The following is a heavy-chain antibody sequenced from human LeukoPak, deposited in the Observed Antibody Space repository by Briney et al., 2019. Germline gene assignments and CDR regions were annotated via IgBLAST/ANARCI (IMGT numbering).Heavy chain of an antibody. V-gene: IGHV3-48*04. J-gene: IGHJ4*02. CDR3: ARGEWFDN. D-gene: IGHD3-3*01. CDR1: GFTFSSYT. Sequence: GGSLRLSCATSGFTFSSYTMNWVRQAPGKGLEWVSYISSSGSAIYYADSLKGRFTISRDNAKNSLFLQMNRLRAEDTAVYYCARGEWFDNWGQGTLVTVSS. CDR2: ISSSGSAI.